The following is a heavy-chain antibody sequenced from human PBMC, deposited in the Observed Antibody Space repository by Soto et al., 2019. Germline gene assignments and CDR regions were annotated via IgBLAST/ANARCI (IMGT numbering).Heavy chain of an antibody. J-gene: IGHJ5*02. CDR1: GGSISSSSYY. V-gene: IGHV4-39*01. CDR2: IYYSGST. D-gene: IGHD3-3*01. CDR3: ARLAGYYDFWSGPRGWFDP. Sequence: SETLSLTCTVSGGSISSSSYYWGWIRQPPGKGLEWIGSIYYSGSTYYNPSLKSRVTISVDTSKNQFPLKLSSVTAADTAVYYCARLAGYYDFWSGPRGWFDPWGQGTLVTVSS.